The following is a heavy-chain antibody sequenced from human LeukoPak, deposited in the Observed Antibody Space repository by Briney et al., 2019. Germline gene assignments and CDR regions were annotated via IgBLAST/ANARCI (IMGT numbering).Heavy chain of an antibody. J-gene: IGHJ3*02. CDR3: AGEPAAADDAFDI. CDR2: ISPDGSTT. D-gene: IGHD6-13*01. CDR1: GFTFSRYW. V-gene: IGHV3-74*03. Sequence: GGSLRLSCAASGFTFSRYWMHWVRQAPGKGLMWVSRISPDGSTTLYADSVKGRFTTSRDNAKNTLYLQMNSLRDEDTAVYYCAGEPAAADDAFDIWGQGTMVTVSS.